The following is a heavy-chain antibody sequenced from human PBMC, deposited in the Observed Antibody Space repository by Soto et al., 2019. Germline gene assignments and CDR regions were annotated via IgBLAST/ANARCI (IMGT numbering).Heavy chain of an antibody. V-gene: IGHV1-69*02. Sequence: SVKVSCKASGGTFSSYTISWVRQAPGQGLEWMGRIIPILGIANYAQKFQGRVTITADKSTSTAYMELSSLRSEDTAVYYCARVAGYGSAPNLGYWGQGTLVTVSS. CDR1: GGTFSSYT. CDR2: IIPILGIA. J-gene: IGHJ4*02. CDR3: ARVAGYGSAPNLGY. D-gene: IGHD6-25*01.